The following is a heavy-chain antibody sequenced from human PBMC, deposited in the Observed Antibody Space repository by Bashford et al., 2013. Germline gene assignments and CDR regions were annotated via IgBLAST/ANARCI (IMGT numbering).Heavy chain of an antibody. CDR2: ISTYNGNT. D-gene: IGHD7-27*01. Sequence: VASVKVSCKASGYTFTSYGISWVRQAPGQGLEWMGWISTYNGNTNYAQKLQGRVTMTTDTSTSTAYMELRSLRSDDTAVYYCVREPGDLNAFDIWGQGTMVTVSS. CDR1: GYTFTSYG. CDR3: VREPGDLNAFDI. J-gene: IGHJ3*02. V-gene: IGHV1-18*01.